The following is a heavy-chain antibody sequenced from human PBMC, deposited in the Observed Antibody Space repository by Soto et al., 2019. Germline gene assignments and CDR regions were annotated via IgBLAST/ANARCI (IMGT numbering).Heavy chain of an antibody. CDR2: INHSGST. D-gene: IGHD2-2*01. CDR1: GGSFSGYY. CDR3: ARGGVGCSSTSCYDAFDI. V-gene: IGHV4-34*01. Sequence: PSETLSLTCAVYGGSFSGYYWSWIRQPPGKGLEWIGEINHSGSTNYNPSLKSRVTISVDTSKNQFSLKLSSVTAADTAVYYCARGGVGCSSTSCYDAFDIWGQGTMVTVS. J-gene: IGHJ3*02.